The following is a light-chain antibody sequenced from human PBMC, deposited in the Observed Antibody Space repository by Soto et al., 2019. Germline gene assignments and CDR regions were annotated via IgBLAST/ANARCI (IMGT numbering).Light chain of an antibody. V-gene: IGKV1-5*03. CDR3: QKHNTAPLT. CDR1: QSISSW. CDR2: KAS. Sequence: DIQMTQSPSTLSASVGDRVTITCRASQSISSWLAWYQQKPGKAPKLLIYKASSLESGVPSRFSGSGSGTEFTLTISSLQPEDVATYYCQKHNTAPLTFGQGTRLEIK. J-gene: IGKJ5*01.